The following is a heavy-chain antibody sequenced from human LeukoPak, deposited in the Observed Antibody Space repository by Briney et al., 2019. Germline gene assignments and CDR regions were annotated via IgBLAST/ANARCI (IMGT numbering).Heavy chain of an antibody. V-gene: IGHV4-34*01. D-gene: IGHD3-9*01. CDR2: INHSGST. Sequence: SSETLSLTCAVYGGSFSGYYWSWVRQLPGKGLEWIGEINHSGSTNYNPSLKSRVTISVDTSKNQFSLKLSSVTAADTAVYYCARGVSLGNRILTGRSFDYWGQGTLVTVSS. CDR3: ARGVSLGNRILTGRSFDY. CDR1: GGSFSGYY. J-gene: IGHJ4*02.